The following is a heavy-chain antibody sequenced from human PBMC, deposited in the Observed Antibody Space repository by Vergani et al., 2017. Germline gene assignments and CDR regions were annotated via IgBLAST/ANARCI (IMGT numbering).Heavy chain of an antibody. J-gene: IGHJ4*02. CDR1: GGSFSGYY. CDR3: AGSSAAADY. CDR2: INHSGST. V-gene: IGHV4-34*01. D-gene: IGHD6-13*01. Sequence: QVQLQQWGAGLLKPSETLSLTCAVYGGSFSGYYWSGSLQPPGKGLEWIGEINHSGSTNYNPSLKSRVTISVDTSKNQSSLKLSSLTAADTAVYYCAGSSAAADYWGQGTLVTVSS.